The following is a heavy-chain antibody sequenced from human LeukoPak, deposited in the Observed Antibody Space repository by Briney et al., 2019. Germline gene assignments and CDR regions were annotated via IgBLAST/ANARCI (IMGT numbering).Heavy chain of an antibody. Sequence: SHTLSLTCAISGDSVSSNSAAWNWIRQSPSRGLGWLGRTYYRSKLYNDYAISVKSRITINPDTSKNQFSLQLNSVTPEDAAMYYCARGSSGWYYFDYWGQGTLVTVSS. D-gene: IGHD6-19*01. CDR1: GDSVSSNSAA. J-gene: IGHJ4*02. CDR3: ARGSSGWYYFDY. CDR2: TYYRSKLYN. V-gene: IGHV6-1*01.